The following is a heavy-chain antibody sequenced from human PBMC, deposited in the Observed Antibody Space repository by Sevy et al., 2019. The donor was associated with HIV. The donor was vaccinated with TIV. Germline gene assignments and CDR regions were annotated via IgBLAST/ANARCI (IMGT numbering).Heavy chain of an antibody. Sequence: SETLSLTCTVSGGSISSYYWSWIRQPPGKGLKWIGYIYYSGSTNYNPSLKSRVTISVDTSKNQFSLKLSSVTAADTAVYYCARDRWGGSSSWYSGYYYYGMDVWGQGTTVTVSS. CDR1: GGSISSYY. J-gene: IGHJ6*02. CDR3: ARDRWGGSSSWYSGYYYYGMDV. CDR2: IYYSGST. V-gene: IGHV4-59*01. D-gene: IGHD6-13*01.